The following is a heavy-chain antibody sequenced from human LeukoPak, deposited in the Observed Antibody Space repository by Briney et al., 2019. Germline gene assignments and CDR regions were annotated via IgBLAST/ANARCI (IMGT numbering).Heavy chain of an antibody. CDR1: GDFVGSYY. CDR2: MYYTGET. D-gene: IGHD6-19*01. V-gene: IGHV4-59*02. Sequence: SETLSLTCSVSGDFVGSYYWSWVRQPPGKGLEWIGCMYYTGETHYNPSLQSRVSMSIDTSKNQFSLKVYSLTAADTAVYYCARHHSGWHFDSWGQGTLVTVSS. CDR3: ARHHSGWHFDS. J-gene: IGHJ4*02.